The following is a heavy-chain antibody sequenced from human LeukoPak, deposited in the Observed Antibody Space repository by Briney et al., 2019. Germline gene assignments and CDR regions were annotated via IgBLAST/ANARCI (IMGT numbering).Heavy chain of an antibody. Sequence: PSETLSLTCTVSGGSINSSSYYWGWIRQPPGKGLEWIGIMDHSGITYSNPSLRSRVTISLDTSKNQFSLNLSSVTAADTAVYYCARDPHHDDYGDEGFDYWGQGTLVTVSS. CDR2: MDHSGIT. V-gene: IGHV4-39*07. CDR3: ARDPHHDDYGDEGFDY. CDR1: GGSINSSSYY. J-gene: IGHJ4*02. D-gene: IGHD4-17*01.